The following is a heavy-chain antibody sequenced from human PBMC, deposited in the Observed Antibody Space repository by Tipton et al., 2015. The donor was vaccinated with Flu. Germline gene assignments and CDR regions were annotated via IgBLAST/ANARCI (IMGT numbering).Heavy chain of an antibody. J-gene: IGHJ1*01. CDR2: IYCSGNT. CDR3: ARGSSWYLHFQH. V-gene: IGHV4-39*07. D-gene: IGHD6-13*01. CDR1: GGSISSISHY. Sequence: TLSLTCTVSGGSISSISHYWGWIRQSPGKGLEWIVSIYCSGNTYYNPSLKSRVTMSVDTSKNQFSLNLTSVTAADTAVYYCARGSSWYLHFQHWGQGTLVTVSS.